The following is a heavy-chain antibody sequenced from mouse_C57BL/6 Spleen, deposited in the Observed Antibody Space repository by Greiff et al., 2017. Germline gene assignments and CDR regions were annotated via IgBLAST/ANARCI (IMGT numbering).Heavy chain of an antibody. CDR2: IYPGSGST. CDR1: GYTFTSYW. J-gene: IGHJ3*01. V-gene: IGHV1-55*01. CDR3: AREGYYGSSWAWFAY. D-gene: IGHD1-1*01. Sequence: VQLQQPGAELVKPGASVKMSCKASGYTFTSYWLTWVKQRPGQGLEWIGDIYPGSGSTNYNEKFKSKATLTVDTSSSTANMQRSSLTSEDSAVYYCAREGYYGSSWAWFAYWGQGTLVTVSA.